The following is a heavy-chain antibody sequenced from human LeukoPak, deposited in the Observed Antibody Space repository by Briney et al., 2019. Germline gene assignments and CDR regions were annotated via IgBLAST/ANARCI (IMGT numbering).Heavy chain of an antibody. Sequence: SETLSLTCAVYGGSFSGYYWSWIRQPPGKGLEWIGEINHSGSTNYNPSLKSRVAISADTSKNQFSLKLSSVTAADTAVYYCARGLYDYVWGSYHYTPPQYFDYWGQGTLVTVSS. D-gene: IGHD3-16*02. CDR3: ARGLYDYVWGSYHYTPPQYFDY. V-gene: IGHV4-34*01. CDR2: INHSGST. J-gene: IGHJ4*02. CDR1: GGSFSGYY.